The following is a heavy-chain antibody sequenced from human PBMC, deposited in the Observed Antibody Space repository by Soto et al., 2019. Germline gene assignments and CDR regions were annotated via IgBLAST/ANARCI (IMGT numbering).Heavy chain of an antibody. D-gene: IGHD2-2*01. Sequence: GESLKISCKASGFSFTSYWIGWVRQMPWKGLEWIGIIYPGDSAARYSPSFQGQVTISVDKSITTAYLQWSSLTASDTAIYYCAKQGRYCSSASCYFGVWGQGTMVTVSS. CDR1: GFSFTSYW. V-gene: IGHV5-51*01. J-gene: IGHJ3*01. CDR2: IYPGDSAA. CDR3: AKQGRYCSSASCYFGV.